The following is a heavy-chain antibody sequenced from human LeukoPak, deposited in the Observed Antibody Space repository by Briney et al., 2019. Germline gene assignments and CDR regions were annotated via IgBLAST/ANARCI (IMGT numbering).Heavy chain of an antibody. CDR1: GYTFTSYG. CDR3: ARVLTGLPSLRSVWFDP. D-gene: IGHD5-12*01. V-gene: IGHV1-18*01. J-gene: IGHJ5*02. CDR2: ISAYNGNT. Sequence: GASVKVSCMASGYTFTSYGISWVRQAPGQGLEWMGWISAYNGNTNYAQKLQGRVTMTTDTSTSTAYMELRSLRSDDTAVYYCARVLTGLPSLRSVWFDPWGQGTLVTVSS.